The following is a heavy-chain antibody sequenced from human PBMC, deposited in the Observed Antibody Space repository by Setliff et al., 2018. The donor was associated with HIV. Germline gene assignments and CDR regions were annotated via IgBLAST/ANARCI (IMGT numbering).Heavy chain of an antibody. CDR1: GFTFSDCS. CDR2: ITSTGSTI. CDR3: ARAGVVEGYYYYYYMDV. J-gene: IGHJ6*03. D-gene: IGHD2-15*01. Sequence: PGGSLRLSCAASGFTFSDCSMNWVRQAPGKGLEWISYITSTGSTIFYADSVKGRFTISRDNSKNTLYLQMNSLRTEDTAVYYCARAGVVEGYYYYYYMDVWGKGTTVTVSS. V-gene: IGHV3-48*01.